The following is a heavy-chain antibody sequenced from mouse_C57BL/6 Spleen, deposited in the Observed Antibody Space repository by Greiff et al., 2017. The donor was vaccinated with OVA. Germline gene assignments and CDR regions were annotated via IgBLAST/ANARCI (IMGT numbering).Heavy chain of an antibody. CDR1: GYTFTSYW. J-gene: IGHJ2*01. Sequence: VQLQQSGAELVKPGASVKLSCKASGYTFTSYWMQWVKQRPGQGLEWIGEIDPSDSYTNYNQKFKGKATLTVDTSSSTAYMQLSSLTSEDSAVYYCARGDYGRYYFDYWGQGTTLTVSS. CDR2: IDPSDSYT. V-gene: IGHV1-50*01. D-gene: IGHD1-1*01. CDR3: ARGDYGRYYFDY.